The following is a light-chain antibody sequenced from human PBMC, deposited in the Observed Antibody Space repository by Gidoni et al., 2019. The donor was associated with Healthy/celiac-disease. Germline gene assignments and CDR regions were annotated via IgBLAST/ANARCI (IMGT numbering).Light chain of an antibody. Sequence: TLSVSPGDRATLSCRASQSVSSNLAWYQQKPGQAPRLLIYGASTRATGIPARFSGSGSGTEFTLTISSLQSEDFAVYYCQQYNNWPITFGQGTRLEIK. CDR2: GAS. CDR3: QQYNNWPIT. CDR1: QSVSSN. J-gene: IGKJ5*01. V-gene: IGKV3-15*01.